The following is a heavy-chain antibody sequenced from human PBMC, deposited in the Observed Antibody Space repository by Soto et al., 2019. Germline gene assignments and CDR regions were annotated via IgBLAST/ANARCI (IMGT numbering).Heavy chain of an antibody. D-gene: IGHD3-16*01. Sequence: QVQLVESGGGVVQPGRSLRLSCAASGFTFSSYAMHWVRQAPGKGLEWVAVISYDGSDKYYADPVKGRFTISRDNSKNTLYLQMNSLRAEDTAVYYCAKVVITFGGVRIARYGLDVWDQGTTVTVSS. J-gene: IGHJ6*02. CDR1: GFTFSSYA. CDR2: ISYDGSDK. CDR3: AKVVITFGGVRIARYGLDV. V-gene: IGHV3-30*18.